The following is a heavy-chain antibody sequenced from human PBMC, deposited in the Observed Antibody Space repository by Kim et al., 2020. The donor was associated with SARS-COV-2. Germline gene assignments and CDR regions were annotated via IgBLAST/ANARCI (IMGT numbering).Heavy chain of an antibody. V-gene: IGHV3-66*02. CDR2: IYSGGST. CDR3: ARDSLWLTDYYYYGMDV. J-gene: IGHJ6*02. Sequence: GGSLRLSCAASGFTVSSNYMSWVRQAPGKGLEWVSVIYSGGSTYYADSVKGRFTISRDNSKNTLYLQMNSLRAEDTAVYYCARDSLWLTDYYYYGMDVWGQGTTVTVSS. CDR1: GFTVSSNY. D-gene: IGHD3-10*01.